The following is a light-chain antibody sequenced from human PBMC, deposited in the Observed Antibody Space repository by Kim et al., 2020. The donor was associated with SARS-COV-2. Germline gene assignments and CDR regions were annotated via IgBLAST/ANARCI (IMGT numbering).Light chain of an antibody. CDR2: EAS. J-gene: IGKJ2*01. CDR1: QDITNY. Sequence: DIQMTQSPSSLSASVGDRVIITCQASQDITNYLNWYQQKPGRAPELLIYEASNLHTGVPSRFSAGGSGTDFSLTIRSVQPEDIATYHCQQYDNLPHTFGQGTKVDIK. V-gene: IGKV1-33*01. CDR3: QQYDNLPHT.